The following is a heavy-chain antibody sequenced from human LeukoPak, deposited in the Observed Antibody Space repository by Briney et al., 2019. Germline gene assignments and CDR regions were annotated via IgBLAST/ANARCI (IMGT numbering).Heavy chain of an antibody. Sequence: ASVKVSCKASGGTFSSYAISWVRQAPGQGLEWMGGIIPIFGTANYAQKFQGRVTITADESTSTAYMELSSLRSEDTAVYYCARTPNYYDSSGYSNWFDPWGQGTLVTVSS. CDR3: ARTPNYYDSSGYSNWFDP. V-gene: IGHV1-69*13. J-gene: IGHJ5*02. CDR1: GGTFSSYA. CDR2: IIPIFGTA. D-gene: IGHD3-22*01.